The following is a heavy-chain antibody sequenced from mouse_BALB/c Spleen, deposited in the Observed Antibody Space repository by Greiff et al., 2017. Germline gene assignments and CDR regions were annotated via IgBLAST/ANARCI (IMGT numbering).Heavy chain of an antibody. CDR2: ICNKANGYTT. Sequence: EVQLVESGGGLVQLGGSLSFSCATSGFTFTDYYMSWVRQPPGKALEWLGFICNKANGYTTEYSAAVKGRFTISRDNSKSILYRQINTLRAEDSATYDCERHSYGECYARNKWGKEGSETVTS. J-gene: IGHJ4*01. D-gene: IGHD1-1*01. V-gene: IGHV7-3*02. CDR1: GFTFTDYY. CDR3: ERHSYGECYARNK.